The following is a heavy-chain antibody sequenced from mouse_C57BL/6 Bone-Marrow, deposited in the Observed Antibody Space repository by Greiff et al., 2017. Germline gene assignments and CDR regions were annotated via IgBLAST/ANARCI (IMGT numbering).Heavy chain of an antibody. CDR3: ARGLYCDV. J-gene: IGHJ1*03. CDR2: ISYDGSN. V-gene: IGHV3-6*01. Sequence: ESGPGLVKPSQSLSLTCSVTGYSITSGYYWNWIRQFPGNKLEWMGYISYDGSNNYNPSLRNRISITRDTSKNQLFLKLKSVATEDTATYYCARGLYCDVWGTGSTGTVAA. CDR1: GYSITSGYY.